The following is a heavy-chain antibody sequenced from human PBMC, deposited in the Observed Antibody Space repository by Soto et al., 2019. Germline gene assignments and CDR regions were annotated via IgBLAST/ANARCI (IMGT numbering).Heavy chain of an antibody. V-gene: IGHV3-66*01. CDR1: GFTVSSKY. Sequence: GGSLRLSCAASGFTVSSKYMNWVRQAPGKGLEWVSVIYSGGSTYYADSVKGRFTISRDNSKNTLYLQMNSLRAEDTAVYYCARDPTDSSHPLPDWGQGTLVTVSS. D-gene: IGHD6-6*01. CDR3: ARDPTDSSHPLPD. CDR2: IYSGGST. J-gene: IGHJ4*02.